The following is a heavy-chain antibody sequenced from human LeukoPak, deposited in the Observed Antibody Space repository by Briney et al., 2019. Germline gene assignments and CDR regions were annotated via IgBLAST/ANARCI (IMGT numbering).Heavy chain of an antibody. J-gene: IGHJ5*02. CDR3: ARAMASSARWFDP. D-gene: IGHD5-24*01. CDR1: GGSISSYY. CDR2: IYYSGST. V-gene: IGHV4-59*01. Sequence: SETLSLTCTVSGGSISSYYWSWIRQPPGKGLEWIGYIYYSGSTNYNPSLKSRVTISVDTSKNQFPLKLSSVTAADTAVYYCARAMASSARWFDPWGQGTLVTVSS.